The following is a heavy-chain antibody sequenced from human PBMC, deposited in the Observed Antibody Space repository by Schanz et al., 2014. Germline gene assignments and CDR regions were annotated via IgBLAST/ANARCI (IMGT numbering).Heavy chain of an antibody. CDR2: FT. Sequence: QVQLVQSGAELKNPGASVKVSCKASGYSFSAYYIHWMRQAPGQGLEWLGRFTHISQKFQGRVTMTRDTSSTTAYMELNSLSSDDTAVYYCVRELSGGTFDYWGQGALVTVS. J-gene: IGHJ4*02. V-gene: IGHV1-2*06. CDR3: VRELSGGTFDY. D-gene: IGHD1-1*01. CDR1: GYSFSAYY.